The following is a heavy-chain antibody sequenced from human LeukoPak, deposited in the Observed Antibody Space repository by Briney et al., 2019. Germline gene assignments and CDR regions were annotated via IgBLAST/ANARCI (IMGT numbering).Heavy chain of an antibody. V-gene: IGHV1-8*01. D-gene: IGHD1-14*01. CDR1: GYPFTTYE. CDR2: VHPNSGNT. J-gene: IGHJ3*02. Sequence: ASVKVSCKTSGYPFTTYEINWVRQAAGQGLEWMGWVHPNSGNTAYAQKFQGRVTVTTVESTSTAYMELSSLRSDDTAVYYCAATTGDAFDIWGQGTMVTVSS. CDR3: AATTGDAFDI.